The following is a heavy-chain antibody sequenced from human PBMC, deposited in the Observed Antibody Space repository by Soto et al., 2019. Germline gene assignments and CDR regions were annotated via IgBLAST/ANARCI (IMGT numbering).Heavy chain of an antibody. Sequence: ASVKVSCKASGYIFTSYGVTWVRQAPGQGLEWMGWINTNTGDTNYAQKLRGRVTMTTDTSTATAYMEARSLRSDDTALYYCARVRYNWNYAFDYWGQGTLVTVS. CDR2: INTNTGDT. J-gene: IGHJ4*02. V-gene: IGHV1-18*04. CDR1: GYIFTSYG. D-gene: IGHD1-7*01. CDR3: ARVRYNWNYAFDY.